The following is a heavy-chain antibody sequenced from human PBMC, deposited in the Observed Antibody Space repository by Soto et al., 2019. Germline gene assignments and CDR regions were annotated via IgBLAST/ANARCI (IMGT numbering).Heavy chain of an antibody. V-gene: IGHV4-4*07. D-gene: IGHD3-10*01. CDR2: IDTSGTT. J-gene: IGHJ6*02. CDR3: ARGPRGYVYYHGMDV. CDR1: GGSISSYY. Sequence: SETLSRTCTVSGGSISSYYCSWIRQSAGKGLEWIGRIDTSGTTNYNPSLKSRVTMSVGASKNQFSLNLSSVTAADTAGYCCARGPRGYVYYHGMDVWGQGTTVTVSS.